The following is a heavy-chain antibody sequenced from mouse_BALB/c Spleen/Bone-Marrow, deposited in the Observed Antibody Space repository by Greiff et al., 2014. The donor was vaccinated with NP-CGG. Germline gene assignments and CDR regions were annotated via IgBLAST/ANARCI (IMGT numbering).Heavy chain of an antibody. V-gene: IGHV1-15*01. Sequence: VQRVESGAELVRPGASVTLSCKASGYTFTDYEMHWVKQTPVHGLEWIGAIDPETGGTAYNRKFKGKATLTADKSSSTAYMELRSLTSEDSAVYYCRAYYRYDGYAMDYWGQGTSVTVSS. CDR1: GYTFTDYE. CDR3: RAYYRYDGYAMDY. D-gene: IGHD2-14*01. J-gene: IGHJ4*01. CDR2: IDPETGGT.